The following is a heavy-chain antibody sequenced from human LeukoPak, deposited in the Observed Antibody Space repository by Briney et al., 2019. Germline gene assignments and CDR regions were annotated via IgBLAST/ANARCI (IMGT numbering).Heavy chain of an antibody. CDR1: GFAFSDYY. CDR2: ISGNSGDI. Sequence: PGGSLRLSCTVSGFAFSDYYMTWVRQAPGKGLEWLSYISGNSGDINYLDSVRGRFTISRDNAKNSLYLQMNSLRVEDTAVYYCTRDPRRLDYLGQGTLVAVSS. J-gene: IGHJ4*02. CDR3: TRDPRRLDY. V-gene: IGHV3-11*05.